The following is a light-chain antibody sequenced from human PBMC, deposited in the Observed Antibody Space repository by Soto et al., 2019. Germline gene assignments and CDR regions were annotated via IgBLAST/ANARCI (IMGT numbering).Light chain of an antibody. CDR2: GVS. CDR1: SSDVGAYKY. J-gene: IGLJ1*01. CDR3: SSYTSSSTLYV. V-gene: IGLV2-14*03. Sequence: QSALTQPASVSGSPGQSITISCTGTSSDVGAYKYVSWYQQHPGKAPKLIIYGVSNRPSGVSNRFSGSKSGNTAFLTISGLQPEDEADYYCSSYTSSSTLYVFGTGTKVTVL.